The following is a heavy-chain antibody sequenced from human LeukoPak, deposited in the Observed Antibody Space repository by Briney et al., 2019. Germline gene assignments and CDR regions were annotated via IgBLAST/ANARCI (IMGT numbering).Heavy chain of an antibody. Sequence: SETLSLTCAVYGGSFSGYYWSWIRQPPGKGLEWIGEINHSGSTNYNPSLKSRVTISVDTSKNQFSLKLSSVTAADTAVYYCARDREWEFAHWGQGTLVTVSS. CDR2: INHSGST. CDR3: ARDREWEFAH. CDR1: GGSFSGYY. V-gene: IGHV4-34*01. J-gene: IGHJ4*02. D-gene: IGHD1-26*01.